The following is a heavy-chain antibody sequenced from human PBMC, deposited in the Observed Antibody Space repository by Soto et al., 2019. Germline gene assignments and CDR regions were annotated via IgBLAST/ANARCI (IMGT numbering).Heavy chain of an antibody. CDR3: ARDRPLYGSGSYYNPYYYYYMDV. CDR1: GYTFTSYG. D-gene: IGHD3-10*01. CDR2: ISAYNGNT. Sequence: ASVKVSCKASGYTFTSYGISWVRQAPGQGLEWMGWISAYNGNTNYAQKLQGRVTMTTDTSTSTAYMELRSLRSDDTAVYYCARDRPLYGSGSYYNPYYYYYMDVWGKGTTVTVSS. J-gene: IGHJ6*03. V-gene: IGHV1-18*01.